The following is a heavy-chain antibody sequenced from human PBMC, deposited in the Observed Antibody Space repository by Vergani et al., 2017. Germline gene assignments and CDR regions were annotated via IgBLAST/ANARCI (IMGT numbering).Heavy chain of an antibody. Sequence: EVQLVESGGGLVKPGGSLRLSCAASGFTFSSYSMNWVRQAPGKGLEWVSSISSSSSYIYYAYSVKGRFTISRDNAKNSLYLQMNSLRAEDTAVYYCARDSSYYYDSSGYGYWGQGTLVTVSS. D-gene: IGHD3-22*01. CDR2: ISSSSSYI. CDR3: ARDSSYYYDSSGYGY. V-gene: IGHV3-21*01. CDR1: GFTFSSYS. J-gene: IGHJ4*02.